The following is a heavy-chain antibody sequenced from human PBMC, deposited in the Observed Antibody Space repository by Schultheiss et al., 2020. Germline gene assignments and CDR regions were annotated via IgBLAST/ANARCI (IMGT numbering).Heavy chain of an antibody. CDR2: IYYSGST. CDR1: GGSISSYY. CDR3: ARVDVAWYFYYGMDV. V-gene: IGHV4-59*08. J-gene: IGHJ6*02. Sequence: SETLSLTCTVSGGSISSYYWSWIRQHPGKGLEWIGYIYYSGSTNYNPSLKSRVTISVDTSKNQFSLKLSSVTAADTAVYYCARVDVAWYFYYGMDVWGQGTTVTVSS.